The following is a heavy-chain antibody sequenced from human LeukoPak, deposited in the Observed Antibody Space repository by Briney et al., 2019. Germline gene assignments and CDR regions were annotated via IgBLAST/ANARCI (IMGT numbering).Heavy chain of an antibody. D-gene: IGHD6-19*01. CDR1: GYTFTGYY. CDR2: INPNSGGT. V-gene: IGHV1-2*02. J-gene: IGHJ4*02. CDR3: ARDPTVAGDPLFDY. Sequence: GASVKVSCKASGYTFTGYYMHWVRQAPGQGLEWMGWINPNSGGTNYAQKFQGRVTMTRDTSISTAYMELSRLRSDDTAVYYCARDPTVAGDPLFDYWGQGTLVTVSS.